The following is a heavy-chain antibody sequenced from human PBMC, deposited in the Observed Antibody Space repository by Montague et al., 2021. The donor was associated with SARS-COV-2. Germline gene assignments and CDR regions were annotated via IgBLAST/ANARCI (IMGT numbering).Heavy chain of an antibody. CDR1: GGSIGASSYD. CDR2: IYYSGNT. V-gene: IGHV4-39*01. J-gene: IGHJ4*02. CDR3: VRQEFRGAALYYFDN. Sequence: SETLSLTCTVSGGSIGASSYDWGWTRQPPGKGPDWIVSIYYSGNTSYTPSLKSRVSISGDTSKNQFSLKLSSVTSADTAVYYCVRQEFRGAALYYFDNWGQGALVTVSS. D-gene: IGHD3-10*01.